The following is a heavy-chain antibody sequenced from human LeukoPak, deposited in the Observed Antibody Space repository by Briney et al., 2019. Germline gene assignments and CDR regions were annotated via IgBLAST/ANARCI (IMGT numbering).Heavy chain of an antibody. V-gene: IGHV1-46*01. J-gene: IGHJ5*02. D-gene: IGHD2-15*01. CDR3: ARGEVVAATGRNWFDP. CDR1: GYTFTSYY. CDR2: INPSGGST. Sequence: GASVKVSCKASGYTFTSYYMHWVRQAPGQGLEWMGIINPSGGSTSYAQKFQGRVTMTRDMSTSTVYMELSSLRSEDTAVYYCARGEVVAATGRNWFDPWGQGTLVTVSS.